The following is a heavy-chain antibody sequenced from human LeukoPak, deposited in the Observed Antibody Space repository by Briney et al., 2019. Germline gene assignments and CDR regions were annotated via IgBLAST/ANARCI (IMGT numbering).Heavy chain of an antibody. Sequence: ASVKVSCKASGYTFTVYYMHWVRQAHGQGLEWMGWINPNSGGTNYAQKFQGRVTMTRATSISTDYMELSRLRSDDTAVYYCATDRDGSYYGTGSYQIPLGVDSNRFDPWGQGTLVTVSS. CDR2: INPNSGGT. J-gene: IGHJ5*02. V-gene: IGHV1-2*02. CDR3: ATDRDGSYYGTGSYQIPLGVDSNRFDP. D-gene: IGHD3-10*01. CDR1: GYTFTVYY.